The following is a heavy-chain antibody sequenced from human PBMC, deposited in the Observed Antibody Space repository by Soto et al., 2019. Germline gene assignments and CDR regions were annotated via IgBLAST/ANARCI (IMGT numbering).Heavy chain of an antibody. CDR1: GYTFTNYG. J-gene: IGHJ6*02. CDR2: ISAYTRNT. D-gene: IGHD3-10*01. V-gene: IGHV1-18*01. Sequence: ASVKVSCKASGYTFTNYGVSWVRQAPGQRLEWMGWISAYTRNTNYAQMFQGRVTMTTDTSTSTAYMELRSLTSDDTAVYYCARDYGSGSYYLYYYYGMDVWGQGTTVTVSS. CDR3: ARDYGSGSYYLYYYYGMDV.